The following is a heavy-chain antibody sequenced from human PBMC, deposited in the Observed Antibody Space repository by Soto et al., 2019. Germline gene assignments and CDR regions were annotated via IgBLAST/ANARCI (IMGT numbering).Heavy chain of an antibody. J-gene: IGHJ3*02. D-gene: IGHD3-10*01. CDR1: GFTFSSYA. Sequence: GESLKISCAASGFTFSSYAMSWVRQAPGKGLEWVSAISGSGGSTYYADSVKGRFTISRDNSKNTLYLQMNSLRAEDTAVYYCAKDGGSGSYYQPYDAFDIWGQGTMVTVSS. V-gene: IGHV3-23*01. CDR2: ISGSGGST. CDR3: AKDGGSGSYYQPYDAFDI.